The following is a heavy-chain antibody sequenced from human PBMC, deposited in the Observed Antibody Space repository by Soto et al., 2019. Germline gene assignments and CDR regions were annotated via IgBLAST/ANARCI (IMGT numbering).Heavy chain of an antibody. CDR2: IYYSGST. CDR1: GGSISSGGYY. V-gene: IGHV4-31*03. J-gene: IGHJ2*01. D-gene: IGHD2-21*02. Sequence: QVQLQESGPGLVKPSQTLSLTCTVSGGSISSGGYYWSWIRQHPGKGLEWIGCIYYSGSTYYNPSLKSRVTISVDTSKDQFSLKLSSLTAADTAVYYCARDLVVTYTDEPIYWYFDLWGRCTLVTVSS. CDR3: ARDLVVTYTDEPIYWYFDL.